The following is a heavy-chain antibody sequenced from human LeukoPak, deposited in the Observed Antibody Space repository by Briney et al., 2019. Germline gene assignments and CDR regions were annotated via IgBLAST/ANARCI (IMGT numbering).Heavy chain of an antibody. CDR1: GGSISSSRYY. CDR3: ARMSVFWYFDL. V-gene: IGHV4-39*01. Sequence: SETLSLTCTVSGGSISSSRYYWGCFRQPPGKGLEWIGSVYYSGSTYYNPSLKSRVTMSVDTSKNQFSLNPNSVTAADTAVYYCARMSVFWYFDLWGRGTLVTVSS. J-gene: IGHJ2*01. CDR2: VYYSGST.